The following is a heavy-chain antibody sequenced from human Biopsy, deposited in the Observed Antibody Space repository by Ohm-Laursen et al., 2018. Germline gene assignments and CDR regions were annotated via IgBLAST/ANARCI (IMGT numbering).Heavy chain of an antibody. J-gene: IGHJ5*01. CDR3: ATELLPPGVGGPWLDS. V-gene: IGHV3-21*06. Sequence: SLRLSCAASGFTFSTYEMSWVRQAPGKGLEWVSSISASSSYIYYADSVKGRFTVSRDNTKNTLYLQMNSLRAADTAIYFCATELLPPGVGGPWLDSWGQGTPVTVSS. CDR1: GFTFSTYE. D-gene: IGHD3-10*01. CDR2: ISASSSYI.